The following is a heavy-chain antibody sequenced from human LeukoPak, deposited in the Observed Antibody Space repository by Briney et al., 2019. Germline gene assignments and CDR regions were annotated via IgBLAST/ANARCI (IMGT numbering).Heavy chain of an antibody. J-gene: IGHJ4*02. Sequence: GGSLRLSCAASGFTFSNYAMNWVRQAPGKGLEWVSAISGSDGSTYYTDSVKGRFTISRDNSKNTLYLQMNSLRAEDTAVYYCAKNYPTTVTPGYFDYWGQGTLVTVSS. CDR1: GFTFSNYA. V-gene: IGHV3-23*01. D-gene: IGHD4-17*01. CDR2: ISGSDGST. CDR3: AKNYPTTVTPGYFDY.